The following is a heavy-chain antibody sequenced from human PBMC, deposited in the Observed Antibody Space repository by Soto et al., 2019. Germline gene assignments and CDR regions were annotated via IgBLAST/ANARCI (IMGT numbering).Heavy chain of an antibody. J-gene: IGHJ3*02. CDR3: AKYRLPERVDAFDI. V-gene: IGHV3-30*18. CDR2: ISYDGSNK. Sequence: QVQLVESGGGVVQPGRSLRLSCAASGFTFSSYGMHWVRQAPGKGLEWVAVISYDGSNKYYADSVKGRFTISRDNSKNTLYLQMNSLRAEDTAVYYCAKYRLPERVDAFDIWGQGTMVTVSS. D-gene: IGHD1-26*01. CDR1: GFTFSSYG.